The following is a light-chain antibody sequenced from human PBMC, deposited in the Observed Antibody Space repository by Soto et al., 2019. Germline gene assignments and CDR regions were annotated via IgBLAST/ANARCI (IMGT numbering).Light chain of an antibody. Sequence: DLQMTQSPSTLSASVGDRVTITCRASQNINIWLAWYQQKPGPAPKLLIYKASTLESGVPSRFSGNGSGTDFTLTLRSLQPDDSATYYCQQYTGLPTWTFGQGTKVEMK. CDR1: QNINIW. J-gene: IGKJ1*01. CDR3: QQYTGLPTWT. CDR2: KAS. V-gene: IGKV1-5*03.